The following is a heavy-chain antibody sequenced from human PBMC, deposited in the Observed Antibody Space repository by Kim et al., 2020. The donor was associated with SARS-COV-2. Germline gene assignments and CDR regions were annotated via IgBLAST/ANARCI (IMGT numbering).Heavy chain of an antibody. CDR1: GFTFSSYD. CDR2: IGTAGDT. V-gene: IGHV3-13*01. Sequence: GGSLRLSCAASGFTFSSYDRHWVRQATGKGLEWVSAIGTAGDTYYPGSVKGRFTISRENAKNSLYLQMNSLRAGDTAVYYCARRLRSYSSSWYGGFDYWGQRTLGTVSS. D-gene: IGHD6-13*01. CDR3: ARRLRSYSSSWYGGFDY. J-gene: IGHJ4*02.